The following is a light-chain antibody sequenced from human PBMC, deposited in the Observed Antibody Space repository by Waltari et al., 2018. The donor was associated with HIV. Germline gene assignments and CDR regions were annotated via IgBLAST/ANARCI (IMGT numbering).Light chain of an antibody. V-gene: IGLV2-8*01. CDR1: RNDVGNYAY. Sequence: QSALTQPPSASGSPGQSVTISCTGTRNDVGNYAYVSWYQQHPGKAPKLLIYEVNQRPSGVPDRFSGSKSDNTASLTVSGLQAEDEADYYCSSYAGRNNRRVFGGGTKLTVL. CDR3: SSYAGRNNRRV. CDR2: EVN. J-gene: IGLJ3*02.